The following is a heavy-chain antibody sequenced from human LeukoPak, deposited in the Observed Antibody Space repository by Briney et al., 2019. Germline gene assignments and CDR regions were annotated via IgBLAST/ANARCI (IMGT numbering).Heavy chain of an antibody. V-gene: IGHV3-9*01. CDR2: ISWNSGSI. D-gene: IGHD6-6*01. CDR3: AKGSQQLVSDYFDY. CDR1: GFTFDDYA. J-gene: IGHJ4*02. Sequence: SLRLSCAASGFTFDDYAMHWVRQAPGKGLEWVSGISWNSGSIGYADSVKGRFTISRDNAKNSLYLQMNSLRAEDTALYYCAKGSQQLVSDYFDYWGQGTLVTVSS.